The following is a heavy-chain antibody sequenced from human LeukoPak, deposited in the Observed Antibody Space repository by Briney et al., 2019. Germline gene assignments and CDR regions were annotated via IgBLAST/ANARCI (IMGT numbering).Heavy chain of an antibody. Sequence: PGGSLRLSCAASGFTFSSYGMHWVRQAPGKGLEWVAFIRYDGSNKYHADSVKGRFTISRDNSKNTLYLQMNSLRAEDTAVYYCAKDEGIVLMVYALSIDYWGQGTLVTVSS. CDR3: AKDEGIVLMVYALSIDY. V-gene: IGHV3-30*02. D-gene: IGHD2-8*01. J-gene: IGHJ4*02. CDR1: GFTFSSYG. CDR2: IRYDGSNK.